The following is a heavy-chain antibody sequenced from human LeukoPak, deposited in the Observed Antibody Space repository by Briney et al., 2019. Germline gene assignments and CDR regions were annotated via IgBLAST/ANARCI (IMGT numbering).Heavy chain of an antibody. CDR2: TYYRSKWFS. CDR1: GDSVSSNTAT. CDR3: ARDEDGAEARNFDF. J-gene: IGHJ4*02. V-gene: IGHV6-1*01. Sequence: SQTLSLTCAISGDSVSSNTATWNWIRQSPSRGLEWLGRTYYRSKWFSDYALSVKSRIMINPDTSKNQFSLHLNSVIPEDTAIYYCARDEDGAEARNFDFWGQGILVTVSS. D-gene: IGHD6-13*01.